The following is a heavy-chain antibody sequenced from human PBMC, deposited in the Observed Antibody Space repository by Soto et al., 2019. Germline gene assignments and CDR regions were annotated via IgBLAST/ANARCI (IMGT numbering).Heavy chain of an antibody. CDR3: AKDSSDYGDYDPNWYFDL. D-gene: IGHD4-17*01. J-gene: IGHJ2*01. CDR2: ISWNSGSI. Sequence: GGSLRLSCAASGFTFDDYAMHWVRQAPGKGLEWVSGISWNSGSIGYADSVKGRFTISRDNAKNSLYLQMNSLRAEDTALYYCAKDSSDYGDYDPNWYFDLWGRGTLVTVSS. V-gene: IGHV3-9*01. CDR1: GFTFDDYA.